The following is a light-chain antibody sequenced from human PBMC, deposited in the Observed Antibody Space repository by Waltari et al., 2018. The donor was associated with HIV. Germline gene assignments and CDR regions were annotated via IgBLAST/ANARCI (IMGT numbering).Light chain of an antibody. J-gene: IGLJ3*02. CDR3: QTWGTGIRV. Sequence: QLVLTQSPSASASLGAPVKLTCPLSSGHSSYAIAWHQQQPEKGPRYLMKLNSDGSHSKGDGIPDRFSGSSSGAERYLTISSLQSEDEADYYCQTWGTGIRVFGGGTKLTVL. V-gene: IGLV4-69*01. CDR1: SGHSSYA. CDR2: LNSDGSH.